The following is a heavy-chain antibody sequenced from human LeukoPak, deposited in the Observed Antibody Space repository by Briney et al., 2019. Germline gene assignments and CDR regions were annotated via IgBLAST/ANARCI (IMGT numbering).Heavy chain of an antibody. Sequence: SVKVSCKASGGTFSSYAISWVRQAPGQGLEWMGRIIPILGIANYAQKLQGRVTMTTDTSTSTAYMELRSLRSDDTAVYYCARGRGSGHKENWFDPWGQGTLVTVSS. CDR2: IIPILGIA. D-gene: IGHD6-19*01. V-gene: IGHV1-69*04. CDR1: GGTFSSYA. J-gene: IGHJ5*02. CDR3: ARGRGSGHKENWFDP.